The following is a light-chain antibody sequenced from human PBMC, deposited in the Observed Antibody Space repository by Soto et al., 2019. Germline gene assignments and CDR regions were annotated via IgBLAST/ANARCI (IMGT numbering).Light chain of an antibody. CDR3: QQRSNWPRGT. V-gene: IGKV3-11*01. CDR2: DAS. CDR1: QSVSSY. J-gene: IGKJ1*01. Sequence: EIVITQSPATLSVSPGERATLSCRASQSVSSYLAWYQQKPGQAPSLLIYDASNRATGIPARFSGSGSGTDFTLTISSLEPEDFAVYYCQQRSNWPRGTFGQGTKVDIK.